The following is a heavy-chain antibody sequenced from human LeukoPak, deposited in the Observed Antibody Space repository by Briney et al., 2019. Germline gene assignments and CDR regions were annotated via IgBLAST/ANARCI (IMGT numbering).Heavy chain of an antibody. Sequence: PGGSLRLSCAASGFTFSSYNMNWVRQAPGKGLEWVSYISSSSSAIYYADSVKGRFTISRDNAKNSLYLQMNSLRDEDTAVYYYARTYSSGWYFDYWGQGTLVTVSS. D-gene: IGHD6-19*01. J-gene: IGHJ4*02. CDR1: GFTFSSYN. V-gene: IGHV3-48*02. CDR2: ISSSSSAI. CDR3: ARTYSSGWYFDY.